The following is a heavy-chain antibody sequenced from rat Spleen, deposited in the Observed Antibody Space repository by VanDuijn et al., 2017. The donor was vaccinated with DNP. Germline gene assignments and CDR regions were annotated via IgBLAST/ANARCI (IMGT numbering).Heavy chain of an antibody. CDR3: ARHRTIMPYYYSMDA. J-gene: IGHJ4*01. V-gene: IGHV5-7*01. CDR2: ISYDGSDT. CDR1: RITFSDHN. D-gene: IGHD1-12*01. Sequence: EVQLVESGGGLVQPGRSLKLSCAVSRITFSDHNMAWVRQAPKKSLEWVATISYDGSDTYYRDSMKGRFTISRDNAQSTLYLQMDSLRSEDTATYYCARHRTIMPYYYSMDAWGQGASVTVSS.